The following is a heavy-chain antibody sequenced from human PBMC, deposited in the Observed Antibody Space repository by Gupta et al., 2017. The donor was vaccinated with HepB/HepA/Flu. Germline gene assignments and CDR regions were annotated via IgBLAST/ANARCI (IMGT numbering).Heavy chain of an antibody. CDR2: IDILSRDT. CDR3: TRDNTQFDS. CDR1: GFIFSDYV. J-gene: IGHJ4*02. V-gene: IGHV3-23*04. Sequence: EGHLVESGGGLVQPGGSLRLSCAASGFIFSDYVMNWVRQAPGRGLEWVSNIDILSRDTHYADSVKGRFAVSRDDSDNTLYLQMNNLRAEDTAIYYCTRDNTQFDSWGQGALVTVSS.